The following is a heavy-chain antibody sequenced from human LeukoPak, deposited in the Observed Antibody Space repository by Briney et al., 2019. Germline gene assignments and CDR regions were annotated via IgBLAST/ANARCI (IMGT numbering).Heavy chain of an antibody. V-gene: IGHV3-23*01. D-gene: IGHD4-17*01. Sequence: GGSLRLSCAASGFTFNNYAMSWVRQAPGKGLEWVSAISGGGETTYYADSAKGRFTISRDNSQNTLYLQMNSLRAEDTAVYYCARDYADYVGYFFFDYWGQGTLVTVSS. CDR3: ARDYADYVGYFFFDY. CDR2: ISGGGETT. CDR1: GFTFNNYA. J-gene: IGHJ4*02.